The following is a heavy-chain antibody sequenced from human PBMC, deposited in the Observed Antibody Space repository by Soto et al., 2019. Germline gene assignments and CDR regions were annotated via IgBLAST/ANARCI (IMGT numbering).Heavy chain of an antibody. CDR2: IIPMFDIA. V-gene: IGHV1-69*02. J-gene: IGHJ3*02. CDR3: TLVSWSAEVVDS. CDR1: GGSFSIYT. Sequence: QVQLVQSGVEVKKPGSSVKVSCKAAGGSFSIYTVFWVRQAPGQGLEWMGRIIPMFDIANYAQNFQGRVTFNADKFTDTGDMEILNLRSDDTAVYYCTLVSWSAEVVDSWGQGTLVTVSS. D-gene: IGHD6-13*01.